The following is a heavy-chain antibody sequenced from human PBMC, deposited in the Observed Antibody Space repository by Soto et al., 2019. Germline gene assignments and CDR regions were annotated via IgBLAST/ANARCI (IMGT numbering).Heavy chain of an antibody. V-gene: IGHV1-24*01. CDR2: FDPEDGET. D-gene: IGHD6-19*01. CDR1: GYTLTELS. Sequence: ASVKVSCKVSGYTLTELSMHWVRQAPGKGLEWMGGFDPEDGETIYAQKFQGRVTMTEDSSTDTAYMELSSLRSEDTAVYYCAASGDIAVAAYYYDGMDVWGQGTTVTVSS. CDR3: AASGDIAVAAYYYDGMDV. J-gene: IGHJ6*02.